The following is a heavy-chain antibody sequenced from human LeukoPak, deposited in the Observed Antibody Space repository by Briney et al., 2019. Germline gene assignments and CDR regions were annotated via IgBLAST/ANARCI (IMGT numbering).Heavy chain of an antibody. CDR1: GFTFSSYA. D-gene: IGHD4-17*01. Sequence: GGSLRLSCAASGFTFSSYAMHWVRQAPGKGLEWVAVISYDGSNKYYADSVKGRFTISRDNSKNTLYLQMNSLRAEDTAVYYCARDSVTTRRAPGWGAFDIWGQGTMVTVSS. J-gene: IGHJ3*02. CDR3: ARDSVTTRRAPGWGAFDI. CDR2: ISYDGSNK. V-gene: IGHV3-30-3*01.